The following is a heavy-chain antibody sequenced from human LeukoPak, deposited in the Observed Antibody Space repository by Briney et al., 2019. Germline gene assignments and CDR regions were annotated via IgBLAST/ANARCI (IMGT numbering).Heavy chain of an antibody. CDR1: GGSISSYY. CDR2: IYTSGST. Sequence: KTSETLSLTCTVSGGSISSYYWSWIRQPAGKGLEWIGRIYTSGSTNYNPSLKSRVTMSVDTSKNQFSLKLSSVTAADTAVYHCARDDIVVVPAARWASQFDPWGQGTLVTVSS. CDR3: ARDDIVVVPAARWASQFDP. D-gene: IGHD2-2*01. J-gene: IGHJ5*02. V-gene: IGHV4-4*07.